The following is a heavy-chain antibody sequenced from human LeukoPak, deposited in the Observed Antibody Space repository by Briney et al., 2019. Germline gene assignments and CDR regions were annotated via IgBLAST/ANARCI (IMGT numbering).Heavy chain of an antibody. CDR1: GGSISSYY. CDR3: ATSLEGVAAAGIDY. J-gene: IGHJ4*02. V-gene: IGHV4-59*01. Sequence: PSETLSLTCTVSGGSISSYYWSWIRQPPGKGLEWIGYIYYSGSTNYNPPLKSRVTISVDTSKNQFSLKLSSVTAADTAVYYCATSLEGVAAAGIDYWGQGTLVTVSS. D-gene: IGHD6-13*01. CDR2: IYYSGST.